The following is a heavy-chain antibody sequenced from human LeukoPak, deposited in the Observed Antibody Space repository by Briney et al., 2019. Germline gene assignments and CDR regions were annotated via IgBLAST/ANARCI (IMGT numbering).Heavy chain of an antibody. D-gene: IGHD3-10*01. Sequence: HTGGSLRLSCAASGFTFSDYPMSWVRQAPGKGLEWVSAISGGGASTYYTDSVKGRFTISRDNSKNTLYLQMNSLRAEDTAVYYCARDRVWFGDPTSSYFDYWGQGTLVTVSS. CDR1: GFTFSDYP. CDR2: ISGGGAST. V-gene: IGHV3-23*01. CDR3: ARDRVWFGDPTSSYFDY. J-gene: IGHJ4*02.